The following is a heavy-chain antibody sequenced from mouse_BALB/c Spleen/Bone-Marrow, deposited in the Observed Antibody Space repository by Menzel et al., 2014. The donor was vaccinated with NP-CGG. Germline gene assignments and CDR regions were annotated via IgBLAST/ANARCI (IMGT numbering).Heavy chain of an antibody. J-gene: IGHJ2*01. V-gene: IGHV2-9*02. D-gene: IGHD2-10*01. Sequence: VKLVESGPGLVAPSQRLSIPCTVSGFSLTSYGVHWVRQPPGKGLEWLGIIWAGGSTNYNSALMSRLSISKDNSKSQVFLKMNSLQSDDTAMYYCAIAYFGIYKYYFDFWGQGTTLTVSS. CDR2: IWAGGST. CDR3: AIAYFGIYKYYFDF. CDR1: GFSLTSYG.